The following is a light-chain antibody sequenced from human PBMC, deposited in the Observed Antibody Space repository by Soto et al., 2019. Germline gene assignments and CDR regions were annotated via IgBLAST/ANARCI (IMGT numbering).Light chain of an antibody. Sequence: QSALTQPPSASGSPGQSVTISCTGTSSDVGGYNYVSWFQQHPGKAPKLIIHEVNQRPSGVPDRFSGSKSGNTASLTVSGLQAEDEGTYYCSSYRGYNHVVSGTGTKVTVL. CDR1: SSDVGGYNY. CDR2: EVN. V-gene: IGLV2-8*01. J-gene: IGLJ1*01. CDR3: SSYRGYNHVV.